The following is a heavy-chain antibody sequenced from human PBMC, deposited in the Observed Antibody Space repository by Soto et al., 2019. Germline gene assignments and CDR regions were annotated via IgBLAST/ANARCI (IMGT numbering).Heavy chain of an antibody. D-gene: IGHD3-10*01. J-gene: IGHJ4*02. CDR1: GYSFTSYW. Sequence: PGEPLKISCKGSGYSFTSYWIGWVRQMPGKGLEWMGIIYPGDSDTRYSPSFQGQVTISADKSISTAYLQWSSLKASDTAMYYCARLVRRALYGGNSFDYWGQGTLVTVSS. CDR2: IYPGDSDT. V-gene: IGHV5-51*01. CDR3: ARLVRRALYGGNSFDY.